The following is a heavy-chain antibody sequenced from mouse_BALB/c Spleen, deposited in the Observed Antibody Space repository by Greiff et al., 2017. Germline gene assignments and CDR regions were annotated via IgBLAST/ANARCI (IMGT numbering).Heavy chain of an antibody. V-gene: IGHV1-54*01. CDR2: INPGSGGT. D-gene: IGHD2-1*01. CDR1: GYAFTNYL. Sequence: QVQLQQSGAELVRPGTSVKVSCKASGYAFTNYLIEWVKQRPGQGLEWIGVINPGSGGTNYNEKFKGKATLTADKSSSTAYMQLSSLTSDDSAVYFCARLSGNYGYYYAMDYWGQGTSVTVSS. CDR3: ARLSGNYGYYYAMDY. J-gene: IGHJ4*01.